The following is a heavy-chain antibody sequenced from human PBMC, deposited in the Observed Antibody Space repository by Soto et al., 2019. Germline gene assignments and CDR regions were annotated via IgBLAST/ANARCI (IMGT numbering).Heavy chain of an antibody. CDR3: ARDRSHIVAVPAAIYYYYYGMDV. V-gene: IGHV1-18*01. D-gene: IGHD2-2*01. CDR1: GYTFTSYG. Sequence: GASVKVSCKASGYTFTSYGISWVRQAPGQGLEWMGWISAYNGNTNYAQKLQGRVTMTTDTSTSTAYMELRSLRSDDTAVYYCARDRSHIVAVPAAIYYYYYGMDVWGQGTTVTVSS. J-gene: IGHJ6*02. CDR2: ISAYNGNT.